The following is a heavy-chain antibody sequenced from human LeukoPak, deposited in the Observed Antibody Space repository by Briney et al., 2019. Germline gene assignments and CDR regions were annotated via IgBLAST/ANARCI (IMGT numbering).Heavy chain of an antibody. CDR2: VFSRGTT. Sequence: PSDTLSLTCTVSGASMNNYYWSWIRQSPEKGLEWLGFVFSRGTTNLNPSFKSQLIMSIDTSKNQFSLRLSSVTAADTAVYLCARSWAAKWELPGQFDSWGQGRLVSVSS. CDR3: ARSWAAKWELPGQFDS. J-gene: IGHJ4*02. CDR1: GASMNNYY. V-gene: IGHV4-59*08. D-gene: IGHD1-26*01.